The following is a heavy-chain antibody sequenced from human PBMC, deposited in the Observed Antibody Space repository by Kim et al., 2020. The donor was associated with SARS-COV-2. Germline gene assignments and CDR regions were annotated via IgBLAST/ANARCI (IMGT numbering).Heavy chain of an antibody. CDR3: ARDGYYYDSSGYLGAFDI. V-gene: IGHV1-69*04. Sequence: QGRVTITADKSTSTAYMELSSLRSEDTAVYYCARDGYYYDSSGYLGAFDIWGQGTMVTVSS. J-gene: IGHJ3*02. D-gene: IGHD3-22*01.